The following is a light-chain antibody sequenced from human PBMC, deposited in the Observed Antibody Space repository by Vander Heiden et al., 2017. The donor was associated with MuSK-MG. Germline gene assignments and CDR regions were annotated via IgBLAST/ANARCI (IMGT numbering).Light chain of an antibody. J-gene: IGKJ2*01. Sequence: DIQMTQSPSTLSASVGDRVTLTCRASRSMRGWLAWYQQKPGKAPKILIYDASSLESGVPSRFSGSGSGTEFTLTISGLQPDDFATYYCQQDNDYPYTFGQGTKLEIK. CDR2: DAS. V-gene: IGKV1-5*01. CDR3: QQDNDYPYT. CDR1: RSMRGW.